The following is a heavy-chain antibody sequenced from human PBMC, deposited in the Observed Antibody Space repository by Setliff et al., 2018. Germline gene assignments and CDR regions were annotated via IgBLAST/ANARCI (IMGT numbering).Heavy chain of an antibody. CDR1: GGPISSYS. V-gene: IGHV4-59*08. J-gene: IGHJ6*03. D-gene: IGHD3-3*01. CDR3: ARMSGFLYMDV. Sequence: TLSLTCTVSGGPISSYSWSWIRQPPGKGLEWIGYISHLGITSYNPSLKSRATISVDTSKKQFSLKLTSVTAADTAVYYCARMSGFLYMDVWGKGTTVTVSS. CDR2: ISHLGIT.